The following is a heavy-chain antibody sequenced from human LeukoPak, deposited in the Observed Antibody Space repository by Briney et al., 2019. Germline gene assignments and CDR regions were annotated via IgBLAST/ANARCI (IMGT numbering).Heavy chain of an antibody. D-gene: IGHD4-17*01. V-gene: IGHV4-59*01. CDR2: IYYSGST. CDR3: ARVKRSGTTMLPGNWFDP. Sequence: SEALSLTCTVSGGSISSYYWSWIRQPPGKGLEWIGYIYYSGSTNYNPSLKSRVTISVDTSKNQFSLKLSSVTAADTAVYYCARVKRSGTTMLPGNWFDPWGQGTLVTVSS. CDR1: GGSISSYY. J-gene: IGHJ5*02.